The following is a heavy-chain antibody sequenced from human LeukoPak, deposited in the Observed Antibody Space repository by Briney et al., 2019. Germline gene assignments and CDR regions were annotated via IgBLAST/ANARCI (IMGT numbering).Heavy chain of an antibody. D-gene: IGHD1-7*01. CDR3: ARGRITGTKRGMDV. CDR1: GGSISSGGYS. J-gene: IGHJ6*02. CDR2: IYHSGST. Sequence: PSETLSLTCAVSGGSISSGGYSWSWIRQPPGKGLEWIGYIYHSGSTYYNPSLKSRVTISVDRSKNQFSLKLSSVTAADTAVYYCARGRITGTKRGMDVWGQGTTVTVSS. V-gene: IGHV4-30-2*01.